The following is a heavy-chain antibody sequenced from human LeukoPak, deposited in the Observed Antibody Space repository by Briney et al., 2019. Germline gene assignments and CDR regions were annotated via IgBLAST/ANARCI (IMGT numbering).Heavy chain of an antibody. Sequence: SETLSLTCTVSGGSISSSSYHWGWIRLPPGKGLEWIGNLYYSGSTYYNPSLKSRVTISVDRSKNQFSLKLNSVTTADTAVYYCARRHDGEFDYWGQGTLVTVSS. CDR1: GGSISSSSYH. CDR3: ARRHDGEFDY. J-gene: IGHJ4*02. CDR2: LYYSGST. D-gene: IGHD3-10*01. V-gene: IGHV4-39*01.